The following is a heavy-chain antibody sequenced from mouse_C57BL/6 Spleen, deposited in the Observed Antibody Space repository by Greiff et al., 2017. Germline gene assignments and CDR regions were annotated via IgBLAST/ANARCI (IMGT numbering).Heavy chain of an antibody. CDR3: ARRDGYRGYFDV. J-gene: IGHJ1*03. D-gene: IGHD2-3*01. V-gene: IGHV1-26*01. CDR1: GYTFTDYY. Sequence: VQLQQSGPELVKPGASVKISCKASGYTFTDYYMNWVKQSHGKSLEWIGDINPNNGGTSYNQKFKGKATLTVDKSSSTAYMELGSLTSEDSAVYYCARRDGYRGYFDVWGTGTTVTVSS. CDR2: INPNNGGT.